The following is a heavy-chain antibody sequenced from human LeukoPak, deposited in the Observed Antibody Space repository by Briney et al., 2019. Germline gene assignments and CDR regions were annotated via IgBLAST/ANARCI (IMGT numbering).Heavy chain of an antibody. CDR2: IYYSGST. D-gene: IGHD3-22*01. J-gene: IGHJ4*02. CDR3: ARTNGGYYYDSSVSLYYFDY. V-gene: IGHV4-31*03. CDR1: GGSISSGGYY. Sequence: SQTLSLTCTVSGGSISSGGYYWSWIRQHPGKGLEWIGYIYYSGSTYYNPSLKSRVTISVDTSNKPFSLKLSSVTAADPAVYYCARTNGGYYYDSSVSLYYFDYWGQGTLVTVSS.